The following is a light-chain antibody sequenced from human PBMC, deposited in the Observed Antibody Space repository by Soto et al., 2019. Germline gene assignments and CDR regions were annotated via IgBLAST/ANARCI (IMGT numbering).Light chain of an antibody. CDR2: EGT. V-gene: IGLV2-23*03. CDR3: CSYAGSNTFVI. CDR1: SIDVGSYNL. J-gene: IGLJ2*01. Sequence: QSALTQPASVSGSPGQSITMSCTGTSIDVGSYNLVSWYRHHPGKAPKLIIYEGTKRPSGVSNRFSGSKSGNTASLTISGLQAEDEADYYCCSYAGSNTFVIFGGGTKLTVL.